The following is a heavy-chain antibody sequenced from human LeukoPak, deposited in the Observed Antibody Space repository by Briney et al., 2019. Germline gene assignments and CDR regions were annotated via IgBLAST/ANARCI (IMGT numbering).Heavy chain of an antibody. Sequence: SETLSLTCSVSGGSISVSDYYWGWIRQPPGKGLEWIGSIYYSGTTYYNPSLKSRVSISVDTSKNQFSLKLSSVTAADTAVYYCARARSVAGRGHDAFDIWGQGTMVTVSS. CDR1: GGSISVSDYY. J-gene: IGHJ3*02. D-gene: IGHD6-19*01. CDR3: ARARSVAGRGHDAFDI. CDR2: IYYSGTT. V-gene: IGHV4-39*07.